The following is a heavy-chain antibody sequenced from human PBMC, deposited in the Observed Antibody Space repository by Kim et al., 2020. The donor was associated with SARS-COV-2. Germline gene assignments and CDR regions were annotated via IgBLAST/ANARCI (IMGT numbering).Heavy chain of an antibody. V-gene: IGHV3-48*02. J-gene: IGHJ6*02. CDR1: GFTFSSYS. Sequence: GGSLRLSCAASGFTFSSYSMNWVRQAPGKGLEWVSYISSSSSTIYYADSVKGRFTISRDNAKNSLYLQMNSLRDEDTAVYYCARIVGATSYYYYGMDVWGQGTTVTVSS. CDR3: ARIVGATSYYYYGMDV. D-gene: IGHD1-26*01. CDR2: ISSSSSTI.